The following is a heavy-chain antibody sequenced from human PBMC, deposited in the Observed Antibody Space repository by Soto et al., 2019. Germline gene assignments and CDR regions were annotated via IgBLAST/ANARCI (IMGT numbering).Heavy chain of an antibody. D-gene: IGHD3-16*02. V-gene: IGHV3-64*01. J-gene: IGHJ6*03. CDR2: ISSNGGST. Sequence: GGSLRLSCAASGFTFSSYAMHWVRQAPGKGLEYVSAISSNGGSTYYANSVKGRFTISRDNSKNTLYLQMGSLRAEDMAVYYCARDYLPYYYYYYMDVWGKGTTVTVSS. CDR1: GFTFSSYA. CDR3: ARDYLPYYYYYYMDV.